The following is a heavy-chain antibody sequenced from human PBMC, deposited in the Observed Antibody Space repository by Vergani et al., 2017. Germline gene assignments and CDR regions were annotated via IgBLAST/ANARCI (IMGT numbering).Heavy chain of an antibody. CDR3: ASGGSLGY. CDR2: IRYDGSNK. CDR1: GFTFSSYG. J-gene: IGHJ4*02. Sequence: QVQLVESGGGVVQPGGSLRLSCAASGFTFSSYGMHWVRQAPGKGLEWVAFIRYDGSNKYYADSVKGGFTISRDNSKNTLYLQMNSLRAEDTAVYYCASGGSLGYWGQGTLVTVSS. V-gene: IGHV3-30*02. D-gene: IGHD2-15*01.